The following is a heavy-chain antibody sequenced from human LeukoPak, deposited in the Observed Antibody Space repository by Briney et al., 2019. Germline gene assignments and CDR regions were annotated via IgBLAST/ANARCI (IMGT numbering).Heavy chain of an antibody. CDR3: VLSTTMVTYFDY. D-gene: IGHD5-18*01. J-gene: IGHJ4*02. Sequence: PRGSLRLSCSASGFTFSRYSMHWVRQAPGKGLEYVSVISSNGGSTYYADSVKGRFTISRDNSKNTLYLQMSSLRAEDTAVYYCVLSTTMVTYFDYWGQGTLVTVSS. CDR1: GFTFSRYS. CDR2: ISSNGGST. V-gene: IGHV3-64D*06.